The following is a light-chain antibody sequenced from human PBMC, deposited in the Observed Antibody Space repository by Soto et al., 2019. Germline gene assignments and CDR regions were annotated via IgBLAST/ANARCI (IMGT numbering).Light chain of an antibody. CDR1: QSISSS. CDR3: QQRSHWPPLT. J-gene: IGKJ4*01. V-gene: IGKV3-11*01. Sequence: EIVLTQSPATLSLSPGERATLACRASQSISSSLAWYQQKPGQAPRLVIYDASIRATGIPARFSVSGSGTDFALTISSLELEDFAVYFCQQRSHWPPLTFGGGSKVEIK. CDR2: DAS.